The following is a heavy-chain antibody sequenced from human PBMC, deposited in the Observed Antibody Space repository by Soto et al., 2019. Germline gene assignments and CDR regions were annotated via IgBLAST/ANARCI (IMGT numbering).Heavy chain of an antibody. V-gene: IGHV1-18*01. J-gene: IGHJ4*02. CDR1: DYTFTIYG. CDR2: ISDYDGHT. CDR3: GRLGSSSSPIDY. Sequence: QVQLVQSGPEVRKPGASVKVSCKTSDYTFTIYGISWVRQAPGQGLEWMGWISDYDGHTKYAPKLQDRVTMSTDTSTTTAYMELGSLRSDDTAVYFCGRLGSSSSPIDYWGPGTLVTVSS. D-gene: IGHD6-6*01.